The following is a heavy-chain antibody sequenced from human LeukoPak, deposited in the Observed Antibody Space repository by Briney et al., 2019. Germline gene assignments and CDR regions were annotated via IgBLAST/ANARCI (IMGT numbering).Heavy chain of an antibody. CDR1: GGSISSGGYY. V-gene: IGHV4-31*03. Sequence: SETLSLTCTVSGGSISSGGYYWSWIRQHPGKGLEWIGYIYYSGSTYYNPSLKSRVTISVDTSKNQFSLKLSSVTAADTAVYYCARDMSGSYLGVYYYGMDVWGQGTTVTVSS. CDR3: ARDMSGSYLGVYYYGMDV. D-gene: IGHD1-26*01. J-gene: IGHJ6*02. CDR2: IYYSGST.